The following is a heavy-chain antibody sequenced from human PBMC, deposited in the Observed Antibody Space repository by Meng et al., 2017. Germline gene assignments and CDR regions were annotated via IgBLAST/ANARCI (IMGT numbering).Heavy chain of an antibody. J-gene: IGHJ4*02. CDR3: ATGAAAADH. CDR2: IERKSDGGTI. Sequence: GRLVGSWGGFVKPGGSLRLSCVASGLRFTDAWMSWVRQAPGKGLEWVGRIERKSDGGTIYYAAPVKGRFTISRDDSKNTLYLQMDSLINEDTAVYFCATGAAAADHWGQGTLVTVSS. D-gene: IGHD6-13*01. V-gene: IGHV3-15*04. CDR1: GLRFTDAW.